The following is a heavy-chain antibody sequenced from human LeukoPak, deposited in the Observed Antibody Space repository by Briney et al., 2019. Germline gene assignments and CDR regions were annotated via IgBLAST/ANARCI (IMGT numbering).Heavy chain of an antibody. Sequence: SETLSLTCAVYGGSFSGYYWSWIRQPPGKGLEWIGEIDHSGRTNSNAPLKSRVTISVDVSKNQFSLRLTSVTAADTAVYYCARKSIATAGRKPYDYWDQGTLVTVSS. J-gene: IGHJ4*02. CDR3: ARKSIATAGRKPYDY. D-gene: IGHD6-13*01. CDR1: GGSFSGYY. V-gene: IGHV4-34*01. CDR2: IDHSGRT.